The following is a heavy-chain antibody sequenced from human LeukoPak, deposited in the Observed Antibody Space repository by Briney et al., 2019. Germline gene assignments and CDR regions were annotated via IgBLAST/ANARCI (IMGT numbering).Heavy chain of an antibody. CDR1: GFTFSIYA. J-gene: IGHJ4*02. CDR2: ISDSGTT. Sequence: GGSLRLSCAVSGFTFSIYAMSWVRQAPGKGLEWVSGISDSGTTYYADSVKGRFTISRDNSKNTLYLEMNSLRADDTAVYYCAKERWVDYWGQGTLVTVSS. V-gene: IGHV3-23*01. D-gene: IGHD6-13*01. CDR3: AKERWVDY.